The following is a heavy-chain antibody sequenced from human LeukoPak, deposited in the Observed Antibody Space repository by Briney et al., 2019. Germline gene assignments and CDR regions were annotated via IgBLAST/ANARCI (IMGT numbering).Heavy chain of an antibody. J-gene: IGHJ4*02. CDR1: GYTFTSHH. Sequence: ASVRVSCKASGYTFTSHHINWLRQAAGQGLEWMGWMNPNSGNTAYAQKFQGRVTMTWDTSINAAYMELDSLRSEDTAVYYCARGRPTNLGGIYWGQGSLVTVSS. CDR2: MNPNSGNT. V-gene: IGHV1-8*01. D-gene: IGHD7-27*01. CDR3: ARGRPTNLGGIY.